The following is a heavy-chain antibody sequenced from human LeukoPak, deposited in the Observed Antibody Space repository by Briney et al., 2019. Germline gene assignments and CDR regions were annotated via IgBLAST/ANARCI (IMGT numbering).Heavy chain of an antibody. CDR1: GFTLSSHW. CDR2: IKEDGSEK. Sequence: GSLRLSCAASGFTLSSHWMSWVRQAPGKWLEWAANIKEDGSEKYYVDSVKGRFTISRDNAKNSLYLQMNSLRAEDTAVYYCARAFPDYWGQGTMVTVSS. J-gene: IGHJ3*01. V-gene: IGHV3-7*01. CDR3: ARAFPDY. D-gene: IGHD4-17*01.